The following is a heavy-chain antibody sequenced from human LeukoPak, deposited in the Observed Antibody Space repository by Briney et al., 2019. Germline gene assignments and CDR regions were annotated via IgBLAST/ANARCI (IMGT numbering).Heavy chain of an antibody. CDR3: ARAPHFFDTSGSRYYFDY. D-gene: IGHD3-22*01. Sequence: SSETLSLTCTVSGYSISSGYFWGWIRQPPGKGLEWIGSFYHSGITYHNPSLKSRVTISVEMSKNQFSLNLSSVTAADTAVYYCARAPHFFDTSGSRYYFDYWGQGALVTVSS. V-gene: IGHV4-38-2*02. J-gene: IGHJ4*02. CDR1: GYSISSGYF. CDR2: FYHSGIT.